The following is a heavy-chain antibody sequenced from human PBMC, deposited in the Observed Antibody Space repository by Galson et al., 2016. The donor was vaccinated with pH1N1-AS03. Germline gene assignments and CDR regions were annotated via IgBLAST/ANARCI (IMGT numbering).Heavy chain of an antibody. V-gene: IGHV1-2*02. J-gene: IGHJ6*03. CDR3: ARDRTAAPSYYYFYYMDV. Sequence: HWVRQAPGQGLEWMGWINPNSGDTNNAQKFEGRVTMTRDTSISTAYMEVNRLISDDTAAYYCARDRTAAPSYYYFYYMDVWGKGTTVTVSS. CDR2: INPNSGDT. D-gene: IGHD6-13*01.